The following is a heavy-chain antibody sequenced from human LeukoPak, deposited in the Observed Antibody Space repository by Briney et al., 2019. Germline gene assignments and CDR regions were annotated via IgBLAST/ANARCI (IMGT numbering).Heavy chain of an antibody. J-gene: IGHJ4*02. CDR3: ARHWSGYYWSGFDY. CDR2: IYYSGST. CDR1: GGSISSSSYY. Sequence: SETLSLTCTVPGGSISSSSYYWGWIRQPPGKGLEWIGSIYYSGSTYYNPSLKSRVTISVDTSKNQFPLKLSSVTAADTAVYYCARHWSGYYWSGFDYWGQGTLVTVSS. D-gene: IGHD3-3*01. V-gene: IGHV4-39*01.